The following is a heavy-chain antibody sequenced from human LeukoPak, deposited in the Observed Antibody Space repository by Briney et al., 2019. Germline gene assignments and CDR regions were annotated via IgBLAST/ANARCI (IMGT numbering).Heavy chain of an antibody. J-gene: IGHJ6*03. CDR2: MNPNSGNT. D-gene: IGHD4-17*01. CDR1: GYTFTSYD. V-gene: IGHV1-8*01. CDR3: ATTQGGDYAYYYHMDV. Sequence: ASVKVSCKASGYTFTSYDINWVRQATGQGLEWMGWMNPNSGNTGYAQKFQGRVTMTRNTSISTAYMELSSLRSEDTAVYYCATTQGGDYAYYYHMDVWGKGTTVTVSS.